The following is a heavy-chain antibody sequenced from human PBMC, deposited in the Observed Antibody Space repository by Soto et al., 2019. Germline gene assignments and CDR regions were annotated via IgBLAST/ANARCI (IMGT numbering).Heavy chain of an antibody. V-gene: IGHV3-30*18. CDR1: G. CDR3: AKDRDSSGYLDY. D-gene: IGHD6-19*01. CDR2: ISYDGSNK. Sequence: GVRRILQKQGKGLEWVAVISYDGSNKYYADSVKGRFTISRDNSKNTLYLQMNSLRAEDTAVYYCAKDRDSSGYLDYWGQGILVTVSS. J-gene: IGHJ4*02.